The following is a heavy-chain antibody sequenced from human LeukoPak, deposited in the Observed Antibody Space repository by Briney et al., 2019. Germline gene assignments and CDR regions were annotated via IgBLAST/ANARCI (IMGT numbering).Heavy chain of an antibody. Sequence: SETLSLTCTVSGGSISGYYWSWIRQPPGKGLEWIGEINHSGSTNYNPSLKSRVTISVDTSKNQFSLKLSSVTAADTAVYYCARVRGYYGGYYYYMDVWGKGTTVTVSS. CDR2: INHSGST. CDR1: GGSISGYY. J-gene: IGHJ6*03. D-gene: IGHD3-10*01. V-gene: IGHV4-34*01. CDR3: ARVRGYYGGYYYYMDV.